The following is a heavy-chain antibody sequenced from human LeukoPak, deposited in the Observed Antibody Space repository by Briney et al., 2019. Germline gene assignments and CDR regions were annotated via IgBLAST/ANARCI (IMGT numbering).Heavy chain of an antibody. Sequence: ASVKVSCKASGYTFTGYYMHWVRQAPGQGLEWMGWINPNSGGTNYAQKFQGWVTMTRDTSISTAYMELSRLRSDDTAMYYCARELYTMVRGVMFHWGQGTLVTVSS. CDR3: ARELYTMVRGVMFH. CDR1: GYTFTGYY. CDR2: INPNSGGT. J-gene: IGHJ4*02. V-gene: IGHV1-2*04. D-gene: IGHD3-10*01.